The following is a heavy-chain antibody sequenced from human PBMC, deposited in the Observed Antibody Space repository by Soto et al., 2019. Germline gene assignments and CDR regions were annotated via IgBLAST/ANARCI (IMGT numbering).Heavy chain of an antibody. CDR1: GFSLSTSGVG. CDR2: LYWDDDK. V-gene: IGHV2-5*02. D-gene: IGHD7-27*01. J-gene: IGHJ4*02. CDR3: ARTSANWGSRGLVDY. Sequence: QITLKESGPTLVKPTQTLTLTCTFSGFSLSTSGVGVGWIRQPPGKALEWLAFLYWDDDKRYSPSLKSRLTIPNTTSKNQVPLTMTTLDPGDTATYYCARTSANWGSRGLVDYWGEGTLVTVAS.